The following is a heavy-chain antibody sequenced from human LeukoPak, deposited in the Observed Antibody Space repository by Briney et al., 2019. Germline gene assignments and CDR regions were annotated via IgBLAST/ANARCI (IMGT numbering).Heavy chain of an antibody. D-gene: IGHD3-10*01. V-gene: IGHV1-8*03. CDR3: ARVAIRGVLVLGY. CDR1: GYAFTSYG. CDR2: MNPNSGNT. J-gene: IGHJ4*02. Sequence: GASVKVSCKASGYAFTSYGINWVRQATGQGLEWMGWMNPNSGNTGYAQKFQGRVTITRNTSISTAYMELSSLRSEDTAVYYCARVAIRGVLVLGYWGQGTLVTVSS.